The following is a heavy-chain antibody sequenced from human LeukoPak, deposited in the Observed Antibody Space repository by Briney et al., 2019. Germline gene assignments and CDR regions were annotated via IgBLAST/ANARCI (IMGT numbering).Heavy chain of an antibody. D-gene: IGHD3-22*01. CDR2: INPNSGGT. Sequence: ASVKVSCKASGYTFTGYYMHWVRQAPGQGLEWMGWINPNSGGTNYAQKFQGRVTMTRDTSISTAYMEPSRLRSDDTAVYYCARRLYYDSSGYYYVGAFDIWGQGTMVTVSS. CDR1: GYTFTGYY. V-gene: IGHV1-2*02. CDR3: ARRLYYDSSGYYYVGAFDI. J-gene: IGHJ3*02.